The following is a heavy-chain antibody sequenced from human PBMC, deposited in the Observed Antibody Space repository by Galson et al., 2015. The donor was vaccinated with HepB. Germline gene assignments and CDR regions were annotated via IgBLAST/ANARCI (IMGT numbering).Heavy chain of an antibody. CDR1: GYTFTCYA. Sequence: SVKVSCKASGYTFTCYAISWVRQAPGQGLEWMGWISAYNGNRNFAQNLQGRVTMTTDASTSTAYMELRSLKSDDTAVYYCARVHSYGYGSYFDYWGQGTLVTVSS. CDR2: ISAYNGNR. CDR3: ARVHSYGYGSYFDY. D-gene: IGHD5-18*01. V-gene: IGHV1-18*04. J-gene: IGHJ4*02.